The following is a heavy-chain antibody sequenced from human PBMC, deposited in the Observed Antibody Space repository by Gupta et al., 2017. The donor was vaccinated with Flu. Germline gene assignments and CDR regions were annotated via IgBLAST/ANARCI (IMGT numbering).Heavy chain of an antibody. CDR1: GFTFSSYA. CDR2: LSGSGSTT. V-gene: IGHV3-23*01. J-gene: IGHJ4*02. CDR3: AKETAQYCSGGSCYSYY. Sequence: EVQLLESGGGLVQPGGSLRLSCTASGFTFSSYAMSWVRQAPGKGREGVSTLSGSGSTTYYADSVKGRCTISRDNAKNTLFLQMNSPRAEDTAVYYCAKETAQYCSGGSCYSYYWGQGTLVTVSS. D-gene: IGHD2-15*01.